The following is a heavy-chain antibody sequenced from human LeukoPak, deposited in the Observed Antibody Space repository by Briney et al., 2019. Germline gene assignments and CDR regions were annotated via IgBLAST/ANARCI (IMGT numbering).Heavy chain of an antibody. CDR1: GYTFTGYY. CDR2: INPNSGGT. CDR3: AGSSGWYRWFDP. D-gene: IGHD6-19*01. J-gene: IGHJ5*02. Sequence: ASVKVSCKASGYTFTGYYMHWVRQAPGQGLEWMGWINPNSGGTNYAQKFQGRVTMTRDTSISTAYMELSRLRSDDTAVYYCAGSSGWYRWFDPWGQGTLVTVSS. V-gene: IGHV1-2*02.